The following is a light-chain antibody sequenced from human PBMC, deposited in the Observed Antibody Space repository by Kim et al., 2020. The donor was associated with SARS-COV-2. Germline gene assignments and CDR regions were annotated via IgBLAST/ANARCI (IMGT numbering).Light chain of an antibody. J-gene: IGLJ2*01. CDR2: EDN. CDR1: SGGIASNY. V-gene: IGLV6-57*03. Sequence: GKTVTISRTRSSGGIASNYGQWYQQRPGSAPTTVIYEDNQRPSGVPDRFSGSIDSSSNSASLTISGLKTEDEADYYCQSYDSSNVVFGGGTQLTVL. CDR3: QSYDSSNVV.